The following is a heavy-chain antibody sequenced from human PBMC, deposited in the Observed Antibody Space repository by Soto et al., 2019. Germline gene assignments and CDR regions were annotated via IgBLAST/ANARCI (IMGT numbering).Heavy chain of an antibody. CDR3: ARDLGYCRGGTCSREWFDP. CDR1: GYTFTTHG. V-gene: IGHV1-18*01. D-gene: IGHD2-15*01. Sequence: QVQLVQSGAEVKKPGASVKVSCKASGYTFTTHGISWVRQAPGQGLEWMGWVAGDNGHRNYAQRLQGRVTMTTDTSTNTAYMELRSLRSDATAVYYLARDLGYCRGGTCSREWFDPWGQGTLVPVSS. CDR2: VAGDNGHR. J-gene: IGHJ5*02.